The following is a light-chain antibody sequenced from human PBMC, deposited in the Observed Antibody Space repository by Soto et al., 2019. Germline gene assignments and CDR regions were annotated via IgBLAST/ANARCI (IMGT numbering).Light chain of an antibody. CDR1: QSVSSSY. V-gene: IGKV3-20*01. Sequence: EIVLTQSPGTLSLSPGERATLSCRPSQSVSSSYLAWYQQKPGQAPRLLIYGASSRATGIPDRFSGSGSGTDFTLTISRLEPEDFAVYYCQQYGSSRVTFGPGTKVDIK. CDR2: GAS. J-gene: IGKJ3*01. CDR3: QQYGSSRVT.